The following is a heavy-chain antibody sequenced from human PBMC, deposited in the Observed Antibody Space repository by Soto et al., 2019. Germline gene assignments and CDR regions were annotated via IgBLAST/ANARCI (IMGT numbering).Heavy chain of an antibody. J-gene: IGHJ4*02. D-gene: IGHD3-10*02. CDR1: ESIFRGYG. CDR3: ARAGVGVTTFWGLLDY. CDR2: IRFDGSNI. V-gene: IGHV3-33*01. Sequence: GGSLRLSCSVSESIFRGYGMHWVRQAPGKGLEWVAIIRFDGSNIHYADYVMGRFTISRDNSKNMLYLEMNNLRVEDTAVYYCARAGVGVTTFWGLLDYWGQGTLVTVSS.